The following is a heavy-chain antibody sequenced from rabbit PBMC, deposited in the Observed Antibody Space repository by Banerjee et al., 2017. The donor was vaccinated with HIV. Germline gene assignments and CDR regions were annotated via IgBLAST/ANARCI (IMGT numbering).Heavy chain of an antibody. Sequence: QEQLEESGGDLVKPGRSLTLTCTASGFSFSDKYVMCWVRQAPGKGLEWIGCINTSSGNTVYASWAKGQFTISKTSWTTVTLQMTSLTAADTATYFCARDDAGVVGYDWDLWGQGTLVTVS. CDR1: GFSFSDKYV. D-gene: IGHD4-2*01. CDR3: ARDDAGVVGYDWDL. J-gene: IGHJ3*01. CDR2: INTSSGNT. V-gene: IGHV1S45*01.